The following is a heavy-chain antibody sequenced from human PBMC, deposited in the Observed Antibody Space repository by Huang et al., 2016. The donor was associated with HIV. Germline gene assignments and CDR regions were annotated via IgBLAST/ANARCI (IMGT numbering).Heavy chain of an antibody. Sequence: QVQLKQWGAGLLKPSETLSLTCAVYGGAFRGSSWTWIRQFPEKGLEWIGDINHNGKSMYNPSLSARVTISTDTSKNHFSLHLTSVTAADTALYYCARGFNYYASDNLGVYYFDSWGLGTLVTVSP. J-gene: IGHJ4*02. CDR3: ARGFNYYASDNLGVYYFDS. V-gene: IGHV4-34*02. CDR1: GGAFRGSS. CDR2: INHNGKS. D-gene: IGHD3-10*01.